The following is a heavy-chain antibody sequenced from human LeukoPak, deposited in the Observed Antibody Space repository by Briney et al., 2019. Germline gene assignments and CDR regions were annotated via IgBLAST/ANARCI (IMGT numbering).Heavy chain of an antibody. CDR1: GYTFTSYD. J-gene: IGHJ3*02. V-gene: IGHV1-8*01. D-gene: IGHD3-3*01. CDR2: MNPNRGNT. Sequence: GASLKGFCKASGYTFTSYDINWVRQATGQGLEWMGWMNPNRGNTGYAQKFQGRVTMTRNTSISTAYMELSSLRSEDTAVYYCARVLEIAESPDAFDIWGQGTMVTVSS. CDR3: ARVLEIAESPDAFDI.